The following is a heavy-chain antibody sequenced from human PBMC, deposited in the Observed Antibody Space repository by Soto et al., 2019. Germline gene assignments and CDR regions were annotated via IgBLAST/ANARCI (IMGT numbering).Heavy chain of an antibody. CDR2: IYGTGNT. D-gene: IGHD6-13*01. J-gene: IGHJ6*02. V-gene: IGHV4-39*01. CDR3: RSSSRYSTDV. Sequence: QLQLQESGPGLVKPSETLSLSCTVSGGSITSSFYWGWIRQPPGKGLEWIGSIYGTGNTYYNPSLKGRVTISAYTSKNQFSLNLISVTAAYTAVYYCRSSSRYSTDVWGQGATVTVSS. CDR1: GGSITSSFY.